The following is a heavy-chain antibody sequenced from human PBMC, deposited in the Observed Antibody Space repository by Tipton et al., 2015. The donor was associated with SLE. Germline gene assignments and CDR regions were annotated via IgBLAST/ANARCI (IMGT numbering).Heavy chain of an antibody. CDR2: ISGSST. D-gene: IGHD3-3*01. CDR3: AKDHRAADSDFWSGYSFDY. Sequence: SLRLSCAVSGFSVRSYAIHWVRQAPGKGLEWVSGISGSSTYNADSVMGRFTITRDIAKNTVYLQMNGLRAEDTAVYYCAKDHRAADSDFWSGYSFDYWGQGTLVTVSS. CDR1: GFSVRSYA. J-gene: IGHJ4*02. V-gene: IGHV3-23*01.